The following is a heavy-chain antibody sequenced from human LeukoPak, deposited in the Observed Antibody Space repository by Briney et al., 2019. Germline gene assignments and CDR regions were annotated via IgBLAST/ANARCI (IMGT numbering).Heavy chain of an antibody. V-gene: IGHV1-69*06. CDR3: ARVRQQLSRKYYYYYMDV. CDR2: FIAIFGTA. J-gene: IGHJ6*03. D-gene: IGHD6-13*01. CDR1: GGTFTSYT. Sequence: SVKVSCKASGGTFTSYTISWVRQAPGQGLERMGGFIAIFGTANYEQKFQGRVTSTADKATSTAYIELSSLRSEDTAVYYCARVRQQLSRKYYYYYMDVWVKGTAVTVSS.